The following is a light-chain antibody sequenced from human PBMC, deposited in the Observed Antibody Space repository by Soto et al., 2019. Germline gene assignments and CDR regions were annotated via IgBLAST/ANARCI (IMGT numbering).Light chain of an antibody. CDR3: HQSERSWT. V-gene: IGKV3-20*01. CDR1: QTVTNIF. CDR2: DTS. J-gene: IGKJ1*01. Sequence: EIVLTQSPGTLSVSPGEKVTLSCRASQTVTNIFLAWYQQKPGQAPRLLSYDTSIRATGIPDRFSGSGSGTDFSLTISGLEPEDFAVYYCHQSERSWTFGQGTKVEIK.